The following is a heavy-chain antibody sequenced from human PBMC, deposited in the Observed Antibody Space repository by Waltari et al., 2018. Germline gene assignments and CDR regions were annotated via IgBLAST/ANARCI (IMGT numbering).Heavy chain of an antibody. Sequence: QVQLQQWGAGLLKPSETLSLTCAVYGGSFSGYYWSWIRQPPGKGLEWIGEINHSGSTNYNPALKSRVTISVDTSKNQFSLKLSFVTAADTAVYYCARGNDFWSGYSFDYWGQGTLVTVSS. CDR1: GGSFSGYY. CDR3: ARGNDFWSGYSFDY. CDR2: INHSGST. J-gene: IGHJ4*02. V-gene: IGHV4-34*01. D-gene: IGHD3-3*01.